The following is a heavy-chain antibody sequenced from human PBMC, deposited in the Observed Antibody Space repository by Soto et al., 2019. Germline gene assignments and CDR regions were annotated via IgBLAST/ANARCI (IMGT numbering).Heavy chain of an antibody. D-gene: IGHD6-6*01. CDR3: ARGPYSSSSVGSFES. CDR2: IYYSGNT. V-gene: IGHV4-30-4*01. Sequence: PSETLSLPGAPSGYSFSSADYSWSWIRQPPGKGLEWIGYIYYSGNTYYNPSLKSRVAISGDTSKNQFSLKLTSVTAAETAVYYFARGPYSSSSVGSFESWGPGTLVIVSS. CDR1: GYSFSSADYS. J-gene: IGHJ4*02.